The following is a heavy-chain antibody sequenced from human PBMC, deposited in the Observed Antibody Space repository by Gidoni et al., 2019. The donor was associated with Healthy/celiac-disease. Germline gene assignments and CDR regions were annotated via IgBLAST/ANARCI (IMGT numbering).Heavy chain of an antibody. Sequence: EVQLVESGGGLVKPGGSLRLSCAASGFTFRNAWMSWVLQAPGKGLEWVGRIKSKTDGGTTDYAAPVKGRFTISRYDSKNTLYLQMNSLKTEDTAVYYCTAKPYYDFWSGYYGYFAYWGQGTLVTVSS. J-gene: IGHJ4*02. CDR1: GFTFRNAW. D-gene: IGHD3-3*01. V-gene: IGHV3-15*01. CDR3: TAKPYYDFWSGYYGYFAY. CDR2: IKSKTDGGTT.